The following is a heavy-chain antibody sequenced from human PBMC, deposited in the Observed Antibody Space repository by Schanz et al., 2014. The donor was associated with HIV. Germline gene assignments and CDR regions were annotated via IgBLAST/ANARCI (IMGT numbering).Heavy chain of an antibody. D-gene: IGHD1-7*01. CDR2: ISYDGSNK. CDR1: GFSFSSYG. Sequence: QVQLVESGGGVVHPGMSLRLSCATSGFSFSSYGMHWVRQAPGKGLEWVAVISYDGSNKYYADSVKGRFTISRDNSKNTLYLQMNSLRAEDTAVYYCAKDRITGTTGVPYYYYGMDVWGQGTTVTVSS. CDR3: AKDRITGTTGVPYYYYGMDV. V-gene: IGHV3-30*18. J-gene: IGHJ6*02.